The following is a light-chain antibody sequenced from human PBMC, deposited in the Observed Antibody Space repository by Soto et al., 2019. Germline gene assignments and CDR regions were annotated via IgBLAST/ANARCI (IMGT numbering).Light chain of an antibody. CDR3: QQYDNLPQLT. CDR1: QDVGKQ. V-gene: IGKV1-33*01. Sequence: DIQMTQSPSSLSASVGDRVTISCQASQDVGKQLNWYQQRPGKAPQILIYEASNLATGVPSRFSASGSGTHFTFSIRSLQPEDIGTYYCQQYDNLPQLTFGAGTKVEI. CDR2: EAS. J-gene: IGKJ4*01.